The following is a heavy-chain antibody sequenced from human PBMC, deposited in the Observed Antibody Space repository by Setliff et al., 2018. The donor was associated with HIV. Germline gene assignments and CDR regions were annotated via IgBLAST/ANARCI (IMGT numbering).Heavy chain of an antibody. Sequence: PSETLSLTCIVFGDSVSNDTYYWDWIRQSPGKGLEWIGSIYSRGNTYYTSSLKRRVIISIHTSRNQFSLKLNSVTAADSAVYYCARRQAEDYGSGRFDCWGHGMLVTVSS. CDR3: ARRQAEDYGSGRFDC. V-gene: IGHV4-39*07. CDR2: IYSRGNT. D-gene: IGHD3-10*01. J-gene: IGHJ4*01. CDR1: GDSVSNDTYY.